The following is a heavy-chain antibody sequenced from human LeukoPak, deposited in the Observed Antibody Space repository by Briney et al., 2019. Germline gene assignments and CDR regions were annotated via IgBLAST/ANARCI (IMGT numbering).Heavy chain of an antibody. J-gene: IGHJ4*02. CDR3: TTLLSYYDSSGYYNVDY. CDR1: GFTFSSYW. Sequence: GGSLRLSCAASGFTFSSYWMSWVRQAPGKGLEWVANIKQDGSEKYYVDSVKGRFTISRDNSKNTLYLQMNSLRAEDTAVYYCTTLLSYYDSSGYYNVDYWGQGTLVTVSS. CDR2: IKQDGSEK. D-gene: IGHD3-22*01. V-gene: IGHV3-7*03.